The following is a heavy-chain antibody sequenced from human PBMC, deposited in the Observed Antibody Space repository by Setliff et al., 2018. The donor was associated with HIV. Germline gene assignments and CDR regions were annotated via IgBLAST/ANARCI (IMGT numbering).Heavy chain of an antibody. J-gene: IGHJ4*02. CDR2: IYYSGST. Sequence: SETLSLTCTVSGDSTSSSSSYWGWIRQPPGKGLEWIGSIYYSGSTYYNPSLKSRVTISVDTSKNQFSLKLNSVTAADTAVYYCARTRGYTYGYIDSWAQGTLGTVSS. D-gene: IGHD5-18*01. CDR1: GDSTSSSSSY. CDR3: ARTRGYTYGYIDS. V-gene: IGHV4-39*01.